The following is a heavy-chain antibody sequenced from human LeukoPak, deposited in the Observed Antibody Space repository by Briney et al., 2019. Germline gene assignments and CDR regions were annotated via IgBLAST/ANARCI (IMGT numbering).Heavy chain of an antibody. D-gene: IGHD4-11*01. Sequence: GGSLRLSCAASGFTFSDYYMSWVRQAPGKGLEWVSGISWNSGSIGYADSVKGRFTISRDNAKNSLYLQMNSLRAEDTALYYCAKDGYYDYSNGHFDYWGQGTLVTVSS. J-gene: IGHJ4*02. V-gene: IGHV3-9*01. CDR1: GFTFSDYY. CDR2: ISWNSGSI. CDR3: AKDGYYDYSNGHFDY.